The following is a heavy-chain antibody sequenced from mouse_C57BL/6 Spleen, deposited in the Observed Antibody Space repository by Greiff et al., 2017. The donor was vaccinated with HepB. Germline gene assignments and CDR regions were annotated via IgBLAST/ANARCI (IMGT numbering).Heavy chain of an antibody. J-gene: IGHJ3*01. CDR3: ARNGQDYGSNAY. V-gene: IGHV7-3*01. D-gene: IGHD1-1*01. CDR1: GFTFTDYY. Sequence: EVQLQESGGGLVQPGGSLSLSCAASGFTFTDYYMSWVRQPPGKALEWLGFIRNKANGYTTEYSASVKGRFTISRDNSQSILYLQMNALRAEDSATDYCARNGQDYGSNAYWGQGTLVTVSA. CDR2: IRNKANGYTT.